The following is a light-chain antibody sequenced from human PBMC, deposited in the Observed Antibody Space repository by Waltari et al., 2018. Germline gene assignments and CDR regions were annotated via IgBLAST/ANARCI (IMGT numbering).Light chain of an antibody. Sequence: DIQMTQSPSSLSASMGDRVTITCRASESISTYLNWYQHKPGKAPNLLIYAASTLQSGVPSRFSGSGSGTHFTLTISIVQPEDFATYYCQQSYSTPLTLGGGTKLEIK. CDR2: AAS. V-gene: IGKV1-39*01. J-gene: IGKJ4*01. CDR1: ESISTY. CDR3: QQSYSTPLT.